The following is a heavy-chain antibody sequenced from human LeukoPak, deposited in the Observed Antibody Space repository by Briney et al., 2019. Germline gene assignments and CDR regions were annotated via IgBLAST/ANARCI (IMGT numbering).Heavy chain of an antibody. V-gene: IGHV4-39*01. D-gene: IGHD3-16*01. CDR3: ARLPRIMITFWGVN. J-gene: IGHJ4*02. Sequence: SETLSLTCTVSGGSISSSSYYWGWIRQPPGKGLEWIGSIYYSGSTYYNPSLKSRVTISVDTSKNQFSLKLSSVTAADTAVYYCARLPRIMITFWGVNWGQGTLVTVSS. CDR1: GGSISSSSYY. CDR2: IYYSGST.